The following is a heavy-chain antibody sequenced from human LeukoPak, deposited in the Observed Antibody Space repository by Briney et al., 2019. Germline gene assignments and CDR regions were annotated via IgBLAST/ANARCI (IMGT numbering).Heavy chain of an antibody. CDR3: AKTVSPREYGDYDPNYYYYGMDV. D-gene: IGHD4-17*01. V-gene: IGHV3-48*01. CDR2: ISSSSTTI. J-gene: IGHJ6*02. Sequence: PGGSLRLSCAASGFTFSSYSMNWVRQAPEKGLEWVSYISSSSTTIYYADSVKGRFTISRDNAKNSLYLQMNSLRAEDTAVYYCAKTVSPREYGDYDPNYYYYGMDVWGQGTTVTVSS. CDR1: GFTFSSYS.